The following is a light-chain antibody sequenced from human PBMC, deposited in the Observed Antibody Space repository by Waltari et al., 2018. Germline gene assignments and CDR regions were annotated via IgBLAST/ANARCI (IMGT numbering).Light chain of an antibody. V-gene: IGKV3-15*01. Sequence: EIVMTQSPATLSVSPGERAILSCRASQSVTTNIAWYQQKPGQAPRLLIYGASTRATDNPARFSGSGSGTEFTLTISSLQSEDFAVYYCHQYNDGPPFNFGQGTKLEIK. CDR2: GAS. CDR1: QSVTTN. CDR3: HQYNDGPPFN. J-gene: IGKJ2*01.